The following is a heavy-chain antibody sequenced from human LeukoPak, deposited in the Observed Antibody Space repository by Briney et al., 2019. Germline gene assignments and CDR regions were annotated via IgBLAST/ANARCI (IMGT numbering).Heavy chain of an antibody. V-gene: IGHV3-23*01. CDR1: GFTFSSNW. J-gene: IGHJ4*02. D-gene: IGHD3-22*01. Sequence: GGSLRLSCAASGFTFSSNWMHWFRQVPGKGLAWVSAISGSGGSTYYADSVKGRFTISRDNSKNTLYLQMNSLRAEDTAVYYCAKLGSGYYRHFDYWGQGTLVTVSS. CDR2: ISGSGGST. CDR3: AKLGSGYYRHFDY.